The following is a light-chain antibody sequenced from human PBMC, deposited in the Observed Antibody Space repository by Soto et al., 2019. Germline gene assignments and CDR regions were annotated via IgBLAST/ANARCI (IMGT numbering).Light chain of an antibody. CDR2: DAS. V-gene: IGKV3-11*01. CDR3: QHYNSYSEA. J-gene: IGKJ1*01. CDR1: QSVSSY. Sequence: EIVLTQSPATLSLSPGERATLSCRASQSVSSYLAWYQQKPGQAPRLLIYDASNRATGIPARFSGSGSGTDFTLTISSLEPDDFVTYYCQHYNSYSEAFGQGTKVELK.